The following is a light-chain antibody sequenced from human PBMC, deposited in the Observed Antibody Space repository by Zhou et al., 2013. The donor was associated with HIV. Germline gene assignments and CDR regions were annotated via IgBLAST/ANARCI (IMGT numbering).Light chain of an antibody. CDR3: QQRSIWPRT. Sequence: IVMTQSPATLSVSPGERATLSCRASQSVSSYLAWYQQKPGQAPRLLIYDASNRATGIPARFSGSGSGTDFTLTISSLEPEDFAVYYCQQRSIWPRTFGQGTKVEIK. J-gene: IGKJ1*01. CDR1: QSVSSY. V-gene: IGKV3-11*01. CDR2: DAS.